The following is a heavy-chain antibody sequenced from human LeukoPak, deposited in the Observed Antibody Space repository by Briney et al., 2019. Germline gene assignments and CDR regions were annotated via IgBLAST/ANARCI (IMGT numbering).Heavy chain of an antibody. J-gene: IGHJ5*02. CDR2: IIPILGIA. V-gene: IGHV1-69*04. Sequence: VASVKVSCKASGGTFSSYAISWVRQAPGQGLEWMGRIIPILGIANYAQKFQGRVTITADKSTSTAYMELSSLRSEDTAVYYCARARYFDWSKNWFDPWGQGTLVTVSS. CDR1: GGTFSSYA. D-gene: IGHD3-9*01. CDR3: ARARYFDWSKNWFDP.